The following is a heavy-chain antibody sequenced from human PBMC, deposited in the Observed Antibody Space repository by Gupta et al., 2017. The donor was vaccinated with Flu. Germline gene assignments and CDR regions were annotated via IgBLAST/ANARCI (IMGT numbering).Heavy chain of an antibody. CDR3: ARDRRDLDRGYYYYYMDV. V-gene: IGHV3-11*01. Sequence: QVQLVESGGDLFKPGGSLRLSCVASGFTFSDYFMSWIRQAPGKGLEWVSYISRSGSTVYYADSVKGRFTVSRDNAKNSLCLQMGSRRAEDTAIYYGARDRRDLDRGYYYYYMDVWGRGATVTVSS. CDR2: ISRSGSTV. CDR1: GFTFSDYF. J-gene: IGHJ6*03. D-gene: IGHD3-10*01.